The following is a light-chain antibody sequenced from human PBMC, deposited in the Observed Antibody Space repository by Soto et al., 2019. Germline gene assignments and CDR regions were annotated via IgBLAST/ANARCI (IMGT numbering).Light chain of an antibody. V-gene: IGLV2-14*03. CDR2: DVR. CDR3: SSYTSSTTLV. CDR1: SSDVGGYEF. Sequence: QSVLTQPASVSGSPGQSITISCTGTSSDVGGYEFVSWYQQYPGKAPKLMIYDVRNRPSGVSSRFSGSKSGNTASLIISGLQAEDEADYYCSSYTSSTTLVFGTGTKVTVL. J-gene: IGLJ1*01.